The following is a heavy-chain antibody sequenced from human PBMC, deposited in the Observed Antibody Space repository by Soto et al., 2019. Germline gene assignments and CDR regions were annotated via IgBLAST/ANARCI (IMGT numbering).Heavy chain of an antibody. CDR3: AKGGGSAGFDY. CDR2: INPNSGGT. CDR1: GYTFTGYY. V-gene: IGHV1-2*02. D-gene: IGHD2-15*01. J-gene: IGHJ4*02. Sequence: QVKLVQSGAEVKKPGASVKVSCKASGYTFTGYYIHWVRQAPGQGLEWMGWINPNSGGTKYPQKFQGRVTMTRDTSISTVYMSLTGLKSDDTAVYFCAKGGGSAGFDYWGQGTLVAVSS.